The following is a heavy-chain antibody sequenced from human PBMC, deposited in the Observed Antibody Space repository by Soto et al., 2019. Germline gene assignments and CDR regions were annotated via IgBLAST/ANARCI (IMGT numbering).Heavy chain of an antibody. Sequence: QVLLLQSGAEVEKPGASVRVSCKASGYVFIAFAMHWVHQAPGQRPEWMGWINPANGDTRYSQKFQGRVTLTRDTSANIVYMELSSLRSEDTAVYYCGRDSWDLPGVYLDYWGQGTLVTVSS. CDR1: GYVFIAFA. J-gene: IGHJ4*02. CDR2: INPANGDT. D-gene: IGHD1-26*01. CDR3: GRDSWDLPGVYLDY. V-gene: IGHV1-3*01.